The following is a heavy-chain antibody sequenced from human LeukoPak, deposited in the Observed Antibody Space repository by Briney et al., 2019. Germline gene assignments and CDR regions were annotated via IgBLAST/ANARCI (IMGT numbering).Heavy chain of an antibody. CDR2: ISSSGSTR. V-gene: IGHV3-11*01. CDR1: GFTVSSNY. J-gene: IGHJ3*01. D-gene: IGHD3-10*01. CDR3: ARDRSRMVRGIDALDL. Sequence: GGSLRLSCAASGFTVSSNYMNWIRQAPGKGLEWVSYISSSGSTRYYADSLKGRFTISRDNAGNSLYLQMDSLRADDTAVYYCARDRSRMVRGIDALDLWGQGTMVTVSS.